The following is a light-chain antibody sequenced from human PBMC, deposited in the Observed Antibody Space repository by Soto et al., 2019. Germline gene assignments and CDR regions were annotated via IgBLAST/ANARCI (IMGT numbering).Light chain of an antibody. Sequence: DIQMTQSPSTLSASVGDRVTITCRASQSISSWLAWYQQKPGKAPKLLSYDASSLESGVPSRFTRSESGTQFTLTITILQPDDFATYCCQQYNSYPFTFGPGTKVDIK. CDR2: DAS. CDR3: QQYNSYPFT. CDR1: QSISSW. V-gene: IGKV1-5*01. J-gene: IGKJ3*01.